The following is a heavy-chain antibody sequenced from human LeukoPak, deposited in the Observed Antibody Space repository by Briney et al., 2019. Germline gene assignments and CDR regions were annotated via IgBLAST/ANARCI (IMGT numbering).Heavy chain of an antibody. J-gene: IGHJ4*02. V-gene: IGHV4-59*12. CDR1: GGSISSYY. CDR2: IYYSGST. CDR3: ARETTGAGTARPFDY. Sequence: PSETLSLTCTVSGGSISSYYWSWIRQPPGKGLEWIGYIYYSGSTNYNPSLKSRVTMSVDTSKNQFSLKLSSVTAADTAVYFCARETTGAGTARPFDYRGQGTLVTVSS. D-gene: IGHD6-13*01.